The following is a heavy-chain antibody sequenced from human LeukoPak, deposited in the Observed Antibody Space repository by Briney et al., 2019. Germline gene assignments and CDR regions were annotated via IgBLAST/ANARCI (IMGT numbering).Heavy chain of an antibody. CDR1: GFSFNSFG. D-gene: IGHD3-22*01. Sequence: TGGSLRLSCVASGFSFNSFGMSWVRQAPGKGLEWVSAISGAGGSTHYADSVKGRFTISRDNSKNTLYLQMNSLRAGDTAVYYCAKSSYYDSSGFYREYYFDYWGQGTLVPVSS. V-gene: IGHV3-23*01. CDR2: ISGAGGST. J-gene: IGHJ4*02. CDR3: AKSSYYDSSGFYREYYFDY.